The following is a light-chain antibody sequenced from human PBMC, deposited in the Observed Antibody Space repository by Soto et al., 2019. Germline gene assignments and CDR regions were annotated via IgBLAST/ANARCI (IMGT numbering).Light chain of an antibody. J-gene: IGKJ1*01. CDR2: GEY. V-gene: IGKV3-20*01. CDR3: KQSGSSPWT. Sequence: EIVLTQSPGNLFLSPGETANLSWSASRSVSSSYLAWYQQKPGQDNRIIIYGEYSRATGIKDRFSGSGSGTDFTLTIRRMEPEDFAVYYCKQSGSSPWTLGKGPQLDIK. CDR1: RSVSSSY.